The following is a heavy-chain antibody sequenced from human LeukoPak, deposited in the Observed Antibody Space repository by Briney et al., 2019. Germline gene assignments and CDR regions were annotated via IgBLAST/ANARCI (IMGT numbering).Heavy chain of an antibody. Sequence: AGPVKVSCKASGYTFTGYYMHWVRQAPGQGLEWMGWINPSSGGTNYAQKFQGRVTMTRDTSISTAYMELSRLRSDDTAVYYCARDPSTATFDYWGQGTLVTVSS. CDR3: ARDPSTATFDY. CDR1: GYTFTGYY. V-gene: IGHV1-2*02. D-gene: IGHD4-17*01. J-gene: IGHJ4*02. CDR2: INPSSGGT.